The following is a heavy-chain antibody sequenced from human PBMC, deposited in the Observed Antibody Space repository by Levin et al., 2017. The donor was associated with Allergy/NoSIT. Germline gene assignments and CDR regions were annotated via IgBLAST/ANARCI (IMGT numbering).Heavy chain of an antibody. CDR2: ISYDGSNK. Sequence: GGSLRLSCAASGFTFSSYGMHWVRQAPGKGLEWVAVISYDGSNKYYADSVKGRFTISRDNSKNTLYLQMNSLRAEDTAVYYCAKDVDTARVFDYWGQGTLVTVSS. D-gene: IGHD5-18*01. V-gene: IGHV3-30*18. CDR3: AKDVDTARVFDY. J-gene: IGHJ4*02. CDR1: GFTFSSYG.